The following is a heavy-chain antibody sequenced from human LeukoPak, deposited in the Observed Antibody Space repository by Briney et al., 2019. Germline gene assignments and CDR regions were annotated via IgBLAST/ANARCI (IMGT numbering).Heavy chain of an antibody. CDR1: GFTVSTNY. V-gene: IGHV3-53*01. CDR3: ARVFEAKNYFDY. J-gene: IGHJ4*02. CDR2: IYSGGST. D-gene: IGHD4/OR15-4a*01. Sequence: SGGSLRLSCAASGFTVSTNYMSWVRQAPGKGLEWVSVIYSGGSTYYADSVKGRFTISRDNSKNTLYLQMNSLRAEDTAVYYCARVFEAKNYFDYWGQGTLVTVSS.